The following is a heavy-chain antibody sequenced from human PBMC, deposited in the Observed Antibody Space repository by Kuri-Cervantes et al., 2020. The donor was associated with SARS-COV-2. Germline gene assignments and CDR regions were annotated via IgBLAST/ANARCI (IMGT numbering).Heavy chain of an antibody. CDR2: ISYDGSNK. Sequence: GGSLRLSCAASGFDFTSHSMSWVRQAPGKGLEWVAVISYDGSNKYYADSVKGRFTISRDNSKNTLYLQMNSLRAEDTAVYYCARDRGLYCSSTSCYVYGGIDYWGQGTLVTVSS. CDR1: GFDFTSHS. CDR3: ARDRGLYCSSTSCYVYGGIDY. V-gene: IGHV3-30-3*01. D-gene: IGHD2-2*01. J-gene: IGHJ4*02.